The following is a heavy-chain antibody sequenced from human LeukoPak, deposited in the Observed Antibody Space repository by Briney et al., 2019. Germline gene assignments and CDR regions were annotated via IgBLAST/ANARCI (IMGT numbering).Heavy chain of an antibody. CDR1: GFAFSNGW. CDR3: TTGIRYFDWLLHFDY. CDR2: IKSKTDGGTT. V-gene: IGHV3-15*01. Sequence: GGSLRLSCAASGFAFSNGWMSWVRQAPGKGLEGVGRIKSKTDGGTTDYAAPVKGRFTISRDDSKNTLYLKMNSLKTEDTAVYYCTTGIRYFDWLLHFDYWGQGTLVTVSS. D-gene: IGHD3-9*01. J-gene: IGHJ4*02.